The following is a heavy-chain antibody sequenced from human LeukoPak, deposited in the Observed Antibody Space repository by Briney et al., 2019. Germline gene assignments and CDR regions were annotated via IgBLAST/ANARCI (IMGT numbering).Heavy chain of an antibody. CDR3: AKDFRIGYSAHFDY. CDR1: GFTVSDNY. CDR2: IYRGGNA. J-gene: IGHJ4*02. D-gene: IGHD2-21*01. Sequence: PGGSLRLSCAVSGFTVSDNYMSWVRQAPGKGLEWVSIIYRGGNAYYADSVKGRFSISRDNSKNTLYLQMDSLRGEDTAVYYCAKDFRIGYSAHFDYWGQGALVTVSS. V-gene: IGHV3-53*01.